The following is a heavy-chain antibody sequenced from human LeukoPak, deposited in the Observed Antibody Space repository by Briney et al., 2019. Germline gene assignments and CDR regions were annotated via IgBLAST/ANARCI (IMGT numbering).Heavy chain of an antibody. D-gene: IGHD3-22*01. CDR1: GFTFCSYA. CDR2: ISGSGGST. V-gene: IGHV3-23*01. CDR3: AKESPDYYDSSGYYYSEYDY. J-gene: IGHJ4*02. Sequence: GGSLRLSCAASGFTFCSYAMSCVRQAPGKGLEWGSAISGSGGSTYYAHSVKGRFTISRDNSKNTLYLQMNSLRAEDTAVYYCAKESPDYYDSSGYYYSEYDYWGQGTLVTVSS.